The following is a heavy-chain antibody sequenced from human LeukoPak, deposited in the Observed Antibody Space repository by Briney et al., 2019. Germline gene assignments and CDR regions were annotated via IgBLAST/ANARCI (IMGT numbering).Heavy chain of an antibody. D-gene: IGHD3-3*01. CDR1: GGSNSSGSYY. V-gene: IGHV4-39*01. J-gene: IGHJ4*02. CDR3: ARHLNSIFGVVTPDY. Sequence: PSQTLSLTCTVSGGSNSSGSYYWSRIRQPPGKGLVLIGSIYNSGTNYYNPSLKSRVTISVDTSKNQFYLKLSSVTAADADVYYCARHLNSIFGVVTPDYWGQGTLVTVSS. CDR2: IYNSGTN.